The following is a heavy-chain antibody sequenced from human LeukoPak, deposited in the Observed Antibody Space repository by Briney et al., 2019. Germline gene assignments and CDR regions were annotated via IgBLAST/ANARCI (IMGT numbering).Heavy chain of an antibody. CDR2: VLHTGGT. V-gene: IGHV4-34*12. D-gene: IGHD2-2*01. Sequence: NPSETLSLTCAVYGYSLTNRYWIWIRQPPGKGLEWVGEVLHTGGTNYNPSLKSRVTISVDTSKNQFFLKLTSVTAADTAVYYCARGPAAIHPWGPGTLVTVSS. J-gene: IGHJ5*02. CDR1: GYSLTNRY. CDR3: ARGPAAIHP.